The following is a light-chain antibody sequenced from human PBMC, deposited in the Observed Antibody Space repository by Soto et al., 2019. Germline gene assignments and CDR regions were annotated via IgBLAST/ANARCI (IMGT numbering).Light chain of an antibody. CDR2: AAS. V-gene: IGKV1-8*01. J-gene: IGKJ5*01. CDR3: QQYYSYPPVT. CDR1: QGISSY. Sequence: SPSSFSASTGDRVTITCRASQGISSYLAWYQQKPGKAPKLLIYAASTLQSGVPSRFSGSGSGTDFTLTISCLQSEDFATYYCQQYYSYPPVTFGQGTRLEIK.